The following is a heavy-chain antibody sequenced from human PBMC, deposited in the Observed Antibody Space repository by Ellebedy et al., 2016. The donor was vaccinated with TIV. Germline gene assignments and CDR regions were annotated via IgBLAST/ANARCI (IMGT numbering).Heavy chain of an antibody. Sequence: AASVKVSCKAAGYTFPSYGISWVRQAPGQGLEWMRWISAYNGNTKYSQKFQGRVTITRDTSASTAYMELSSLRSEDTAVYYCARLSRVYDSSGYNWFDPWGQGTLVTVSS. CDR2: ISAYNGNT. J-gene: IGHJ5*02. D-gene: IGHD3-22*01. CDR1: GYTFPSYG. CDR3: ARLSRVYDSSGYNWFDP. V-gene: IGHV1-18*01.